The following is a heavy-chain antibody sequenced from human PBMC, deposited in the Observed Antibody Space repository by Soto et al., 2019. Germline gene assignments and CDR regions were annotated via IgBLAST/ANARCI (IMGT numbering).Heavy chain of an antibody. Sequence: HITLMESGPTLVNPTQTLTLTCTFSGFSLTTTVVGVGWIRQPPGQSLEWLALIYWDDDKRYSPSLRSRLTITKDTSKSQVVLTLTIIDPGDTATYYCAHNQGRRKGGDYLSCSYRLNWFDPWGQGTLVTVSS. CDR2: IYWDDDK. V-gene: IGHV2-5*02. J-gene: IGHJ5*02. CDR1: GFSLTTTVVG. D-gene: IGHD3-16*02. CDR3: AHNQGRRKGGDYLSCSYRLNWFDP.